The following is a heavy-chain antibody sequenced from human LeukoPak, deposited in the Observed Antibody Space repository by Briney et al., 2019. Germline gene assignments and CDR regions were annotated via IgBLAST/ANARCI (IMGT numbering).Heavy chain of an antibody. D-gene: IGHD2-15*01. Sequence: QPGGSLRLSCAASGFTFNSYEMNWVRQAPGKGLEWVSYISSSGSTIYYADSVKGRFTISRDNAKNSLYLQMNSLRAEDTAVYYCASPDCSGGSCYPEDDAFDIWGQGTMVTVSS. V-gene: IGHV3-48*03. CDR3: ASPDCSGGSCYPEDDAFDI. CDR2: ISSSGSTI. J-gene: IGHJ3*02. CDR1: GFTFNSYE.